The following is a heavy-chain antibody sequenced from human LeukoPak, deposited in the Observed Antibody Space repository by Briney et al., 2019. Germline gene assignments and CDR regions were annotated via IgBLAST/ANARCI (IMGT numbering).Heavy chain of an antibody. CDR1: AGSFSYYY. V-gene: IGHV4-34*01. Sequence: SETLSLTCAVAAGSFSYYYWNWIRHPPGKGLEWNGEINHSGITNYNPSLKTRVTISVDTSKNQFSLKLSSVTAADTAVYYCARARCSGDSCCTGYYWGQGTLVTVSS. CDR3: ARARCSGDSCCTGYY. D-gene: IGHD2-15*01. CDR2: INHSGIT. J-gene: IGHJ4*02.